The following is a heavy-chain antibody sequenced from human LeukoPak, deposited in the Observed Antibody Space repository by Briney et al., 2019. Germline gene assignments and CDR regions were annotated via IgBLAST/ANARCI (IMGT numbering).Heavy chain of an antibody. Sequence: SETLSLTCAVYGGSLSGYYWSWIRQPPGKGLEWIGEINHSGSTNYNPSLKSRVTISVDTSKNQISLKLSSVTAADTAVYYCARGSSGYSYGWGQRTLVTVSS. J-gene: IGHJ4*02. D-gene: IGHD5-18*01. V-gene: IGHV4-34*01. CDR3: ARGSSGYSYG. CDR1: GGSLSGYY. CDR2: INHSGST.